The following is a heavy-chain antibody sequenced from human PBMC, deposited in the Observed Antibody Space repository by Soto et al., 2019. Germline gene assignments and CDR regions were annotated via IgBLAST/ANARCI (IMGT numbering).Heavy chain of an antibody. J-gene: IGHJ4*01. Sequence: QVQLVQSGAEVKKPGASVKVSCKASGYTFTNYGITWVRQAPGQGLEWLGWVSAYNGEKRYAQRVQARVIMTTDTSTTTAYMELRSLRSDDTAVYYCSRGTSIPASGHYSGQGTQVTLSS. CDR3: SRGTSIPASGHY. CDR1: GYTFTNYG. V-gene: IGHV1-18*01. CDR2: VSAYNGEK. D-gene: IGHD6-6*01.